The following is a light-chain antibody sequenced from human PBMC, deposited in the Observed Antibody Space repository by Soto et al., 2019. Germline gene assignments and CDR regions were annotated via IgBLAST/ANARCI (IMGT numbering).Light chain of an antibody. J-gene: IGLJ3*02. CDR2: EVS. CDR1: SSDVGGYNY. V-gene: IGLV2-14*01. Sequence: QSALTQPASVSGSPGHSITISCTGTSSDVGGYNYVSWYQQHPGKAPKLMIYEVSNRPSGVSNRFSGSKSGNTASLTISGLQAEDEADYYCCSYAGRSPVVFGGGTNLTVL. CDR3: CSYAGRSPVV.